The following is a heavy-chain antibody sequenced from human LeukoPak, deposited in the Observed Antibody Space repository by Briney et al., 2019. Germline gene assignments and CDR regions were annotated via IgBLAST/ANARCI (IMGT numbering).Heavy chain of an antibody. CDR1: GFTFSTYS. V-gene: IGHV3-21*01. CDR2: ISSSSTYI. Sequence: GGSLRLFCAASGFTFSTYSMSWVRQAPGKGLEWVSSISSSSTYIYYVDSVKGRFTISRDDAKNSLYLQMNSLRADDTAVYYCARDWSGDDYWGQGTLVTVSS. D-gene: IGHD3-3*01. J-gene: IGHJ4*02. CDR3: ARDWSGDDY.